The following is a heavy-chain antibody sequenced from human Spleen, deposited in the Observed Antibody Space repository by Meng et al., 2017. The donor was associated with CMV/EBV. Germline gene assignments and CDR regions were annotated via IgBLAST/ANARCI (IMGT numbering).Heavy chain of an antibody. D-gene: IGHD1-26*01. Sequence: GESLKISCAASGFTFSSYAMHWVRQAPGKGLEWVAVISYDGSNEYYADSVKGRFTISRDNSKNTLYLQMNSLRPEDTAVYYCARGGRSASYYYYYGMDVWGQGTTVTVSS. CDR3: ARGGRSASYYYYYGMDV. J-gene: IGHJ6*02. V-gene: IGHV3-30-3*01. CDR1: GFTFSSYA. CDR2: ISYDGSNE.